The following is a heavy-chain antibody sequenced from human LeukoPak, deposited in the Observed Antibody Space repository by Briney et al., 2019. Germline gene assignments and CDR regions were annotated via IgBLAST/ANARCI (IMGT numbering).Heavy chain of an antibody. V-gene: IGHV3-74*01. CDR1: GXTFSSNW. Sequence: GGSLRXXCAASGXTFSSNWMHWVRQAPGKGLVWVSRINEDGSTTNYADSVKGRSTIFRDNAKNTLYLQMNSLRAEDTAVYYCVRDLGGRSGHWGQGTLVTVSS. J-gene: IGHJ4*02. CDR2: INEDGSTT. CDR3: VRDLGGRSGH. D-gene: IGHD1-26*01.